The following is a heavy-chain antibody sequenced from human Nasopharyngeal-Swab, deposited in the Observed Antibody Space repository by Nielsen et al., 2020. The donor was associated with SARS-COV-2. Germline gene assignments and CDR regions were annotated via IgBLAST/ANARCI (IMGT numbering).Heavy chain of an antibody. V-gene: IGHV3-49*03. D-gene: IGHD3-22*01. J-gene: IGHJ4*02. Sequence: GGSLRLSCTASGFTFGDYAMSWFRQAPGKGLEWVGFIRSKAYGGTTEYAASVKGRFTISRDDSKSIAYLQMNSLKTEDTAVYYCTREQPDYYDSSGYYPIPFGSWGQGTLVTVSS. CDR2: IRSKAYGGTT. CDR1: GFTFGDYA. CDR3: TREQPDYYDSSGYYPIPFGS.